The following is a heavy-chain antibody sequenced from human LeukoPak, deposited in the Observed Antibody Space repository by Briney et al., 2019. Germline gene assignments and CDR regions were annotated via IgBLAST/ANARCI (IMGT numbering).Heavy chain of an antibody. CDR1: GFTFSSYW. Sequence: GGSLRLSCAASGFTFSSYWMHWVRQAPGKGLEWVSAISGSGGSTYYADSVKGRFTISRDNSKNTLYLQMNSLRAEDTAVYYCAKWVYYDILTGYYPDYWGQGTLVTVSS. CDR2: ISGSGGST. J-gene: IGHJ4*02. D-gene: IGHD3-9*01. CDR3: AKWVYYDILTGYYPDY. V-gene: IGHV3-23*01.